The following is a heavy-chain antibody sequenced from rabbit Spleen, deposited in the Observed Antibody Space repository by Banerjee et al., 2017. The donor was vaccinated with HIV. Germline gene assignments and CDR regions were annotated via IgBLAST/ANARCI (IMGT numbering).Heavy chain of an antibody. CDR3: ARDLAGYVGFGYISYLDL. D-gene: IGHD4-2*01. CDR2: IYTRDGST. J-gene: IGHJ4*01. CDR1: GFTLSSYY. Sequence: QEHLKESGGGLVQPGGSLKLSCTASGFTLSSYYMYWVRQAPGKGLELIAWIYTRDGSTYYASWVNGRFTISRSTSLNTVDLKMTSLTAADTATYFCARDLAGYVGFGYISYLDLWGPGTLVTVS. V-gene: IGHV1S43*01.